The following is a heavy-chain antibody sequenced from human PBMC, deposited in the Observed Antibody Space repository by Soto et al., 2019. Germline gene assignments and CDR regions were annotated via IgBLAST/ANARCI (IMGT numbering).Heavy chain of an antibody. D-gene: IGHD2-15*01. V-gene: IGHV4-4*02. CDR1: GGSITSSNS. CDR3: ARVPIVVVVAATREGSYYGMDV. Sequence: SGTLSLTGAVSGGSITSSNSWGWVRQPPGKGLGWIGEIYHSGRTNYNPPLKSRVTISLDKSKNQFSLRLSSVTPPDTPVYNFARVPIVVVVAATREGSYYGMDVWGQGTMVTVSS. J-gene: IGHJ6*02. CDR2: IYHSGRT.